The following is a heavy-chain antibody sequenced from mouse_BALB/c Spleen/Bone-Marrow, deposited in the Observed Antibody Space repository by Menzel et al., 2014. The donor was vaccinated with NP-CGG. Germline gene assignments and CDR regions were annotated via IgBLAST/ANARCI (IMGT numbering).Heavy chain of an antibody. Sequence: EVQGVESGGGLVKPGGSLKLSCAASGLTFRDYYMYWVRQTPEKRLEWVATISDGGTYTYYSDSVKGRFTISRDKAKNNLYLQMTNLMSEDTAMYRCVRDGDYRYAWFSYWGQGTLVTVPA. CDR3: VRDGDYRYAWFSY. J-gene: IGHJ3*01. CDR1: GLTFRDYY. D-gene: IGHD2-14*01. V-gene: IGHV5-4*02. CDR2: ISDGGTYT.